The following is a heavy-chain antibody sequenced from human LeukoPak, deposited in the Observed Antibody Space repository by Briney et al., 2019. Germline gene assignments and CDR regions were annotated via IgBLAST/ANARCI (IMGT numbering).Heavy chain of an antibody. J-gene: IGHJ4*02. D-gene: IGHD5-12*01. CDR1: GGSISSSSYY. CDR3: ARQGGYSGYDQDY. Sequence: SETLSLTCTVSGGSISSSSYYWGWIRQPPGKGLEWIGSIYYSGSTYYNPSLKSRVTISVDTSKNQFSLKLSSVTAADTAVYYCARQGGYSGYDQDYWGQGTLVTVSS. V-gene: IGHV4-39*01. CDR2: IYYSGST.